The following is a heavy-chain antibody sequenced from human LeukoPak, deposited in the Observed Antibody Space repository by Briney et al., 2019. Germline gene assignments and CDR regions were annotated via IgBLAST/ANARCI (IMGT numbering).Heavy chain of an antibody. CDR1: GFSFSTYS. CDR2: ISRTSSYI. Sequence: GGSLRLSCAAAGFSFSTYSMNWVRQTPGKGLEWVSSISRTSSYIYYADSVKGRFTLSRDNGKNYLYLQMNSLRAEDTAVYYCAKGDSSSWQLDYWGQGTLVTVSS. J-gene: IGHJ4*02. CDR3: AKGDSSSWQLDY. D-gene: IGHD6-13*01. V-gene: IGHV3-21*01.